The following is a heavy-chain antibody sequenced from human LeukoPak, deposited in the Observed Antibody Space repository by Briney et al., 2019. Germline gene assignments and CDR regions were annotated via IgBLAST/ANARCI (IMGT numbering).Heavy chain of an antibody. CDR1: GYSISSGYY. V-gene: IGHV4-38-2*02. CDR2: IYHSGST. D-gene: IGHD6-19*01. Sequence: SETLSLTCTVSGYSISSGYYWGWIRQPPGKGLEWIGSIYHSGSTYYNPSLKSRVTISVDTSKNQFSLKLSSVTAADTAVYYCTRGIAVASTLDYWGQGTLVTVSS. CDR3: TRGIAVASTLDY. J-gene: IGHJ4*02.